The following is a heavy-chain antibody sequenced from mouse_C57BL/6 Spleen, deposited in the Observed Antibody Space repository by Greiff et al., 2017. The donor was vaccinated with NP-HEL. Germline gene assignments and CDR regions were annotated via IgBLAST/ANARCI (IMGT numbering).Heavy chain of an antibody. Sequence: QVQLQQSGPELVKPGASVKISCKASGYAFSSSWMNWVKQRPGKGLEWIGRIYPGDGDTNYNGKFKGKATLTADKSSSTAYMQLSSLTSEDSAVYFCAGPAGPTGYFDYWGQGTTLTVSS. D-gene: IGHD4-1*02. J-gene: IGHJ2*01. CDR2: IYPGDGDT. CDR3: AGPAGPTGYFDY. CDR1: GYAFSSSW. V-gene: IGHV1-82*01.